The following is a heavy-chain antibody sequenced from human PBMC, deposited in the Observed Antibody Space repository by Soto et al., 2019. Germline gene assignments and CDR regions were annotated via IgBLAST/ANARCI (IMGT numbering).Heavy chain of an antibody. Sequence: EVQQVESGGGLVQSGGSLKLSCAASGFTISDSDMHWVRQASGKGLEWVGRIRSKANNYATTYAASVRGRLTISRDDSKNMGYLQLNSLKTEDTAVYYCAGDFPFDPWGQGTLVTVSS. J-gene: IGHJ5*02. CDR2: IRSKANNYAT. V-gene: IGHV3-73*01. D-gene: IGHD4-17*01. CDR1: GFTISDSD. CDR3: AGDFPFDP.